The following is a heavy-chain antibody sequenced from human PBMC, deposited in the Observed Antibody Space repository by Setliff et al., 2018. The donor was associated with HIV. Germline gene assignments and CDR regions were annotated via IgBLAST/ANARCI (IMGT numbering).Heavy chain of an antibody. CDR2: INTETGTP. V-gene: IGHV7-4-1*02. CDR1: GYMFSLYG. Sequence: GASVNVSCKTSGYMFSLYGIHWLRQAPGQNLEWMGWINTETGTPTYAPGFTGRSVLSLDTSVSAAYLEISSLVAEDSALYYCAREAPGENYPDYWGQGTMVTVSS. J-gene: IGHJ4*02. D-gene: IGHD1-7*01. CDR3: AREAPGENYPDY.